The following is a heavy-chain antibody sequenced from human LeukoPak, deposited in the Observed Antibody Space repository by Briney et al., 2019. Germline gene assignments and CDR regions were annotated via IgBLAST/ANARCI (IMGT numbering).Heavy chain of an antibody. CDR1: GGTFSSYA. V-gene: IGHV1-69*13. J-gene: IGHJ4*02. Sequence: ASVKVSCKASGGTFSSYAISWVRQAPGQGLEWMGGIIPIFGTANYAQKFQGRVTITPDESTSTAYMELSSLRSEDTAVYYCARRPYGPRLYYFDYWGQGTLVTVSS. D-gene: IGHD3-10*01. CDR2: IIPIFGTA. CDR3: ARRPYGPRLYYFDY.